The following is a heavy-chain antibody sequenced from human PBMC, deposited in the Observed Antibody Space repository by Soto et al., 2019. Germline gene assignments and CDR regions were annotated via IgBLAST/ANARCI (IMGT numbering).Heavy chain of an antibody. J-gene: IGHJ6*02. Sequence: QVQLVESGGGVVQPGRSLRLSCAASEFTFSNYGMHWVRQAPGKGLEWVAVILNDGSNRYHADSVKDRFTISRDNSKTTLYLQMTSLRAEDTAVYYCARDDEYSGNGMDVWGQGTTVTVS. CDR1: EFTFSNYG. V-gene: IGHV3-33*01. D-gene: IGHD3-10*01. CDR2: ILNDGSNR. CDR3: ARDDEYSGNGMDV.